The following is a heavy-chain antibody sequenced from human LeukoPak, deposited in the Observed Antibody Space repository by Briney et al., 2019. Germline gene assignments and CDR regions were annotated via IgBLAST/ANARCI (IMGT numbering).Heavy chain of an antibody. V-gene: IGHV4-4*07. J-gene: IGHJ6*03. CDR1: GGSISSYY. Sequence: PSETLSLTCTVSGGSISSYYWSWIRQPAGKGLEWIGRIYTSGSTNYNPSLKSRVTMSVDTSKNQFSLKLSSVTAADTAVYYCARDQEGVVIAIPVVYYYYYYMDVWGKGTTVTVSS. CDR3: ARDQEGVVIAIPVVYYYYYYMDV. D-gene: IGHD2-21*01. CDR2: IYTSGST.